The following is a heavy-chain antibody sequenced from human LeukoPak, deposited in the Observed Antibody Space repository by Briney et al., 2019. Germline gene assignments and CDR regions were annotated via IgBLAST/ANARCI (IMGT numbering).Heavy chain of an antibody. J-gene: IGHJ3*02. CDR3: ARGYYYDSSGYFDAFDI. CDR2: IYYSGST. V-gene: IGHV4-59*01. CDR1: GGSISSYY. Sequence: PSETLSLTCTVSGGSISSYYWSWIRQPPGKGLDWVGYIYYSGSTNYNPSLKSRVTISVDTSKNQFSLKLSSVNAADTAVYYCARGYYYDSSGYFDAFDIWGQGTMVTVSS. D-gene: IGHD3-22*01.